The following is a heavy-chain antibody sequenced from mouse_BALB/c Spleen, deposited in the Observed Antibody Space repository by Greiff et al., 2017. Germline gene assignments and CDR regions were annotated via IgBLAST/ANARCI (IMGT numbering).Heavy chain of an antibody. Sequence: EVQLVESGGGLVKPGGSLKLSCAASGFTFSSYAMSWVRQTPEKRLEWVATISSGGSYTYYPDSVKGRFTISRDNAKNTLYLQMSSLRSEDTAMYYCARHYYGSSLDYFDYWGQGTTLTVSS. D-gene: IGHD1-1*01. CDR2: ISSGGSYT. V-gene: IGHV5-9-3*01. J-gene: IGHJ2*01. CDR1: GFTFSSYA. CDR3: ARHYYGSSLDYFDY.